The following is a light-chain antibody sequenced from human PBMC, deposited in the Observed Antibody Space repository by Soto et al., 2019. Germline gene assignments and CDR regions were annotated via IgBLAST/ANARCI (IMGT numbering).Light chain of an antibody. Sequence: DIQMTQSPSTLSASVGDRVTITCRASQSISNRLAWYQQKLGKAPKVLIYDASSLESGVPSRFSGSGSGTEFTLTISSLQPDDFATYYCQHYNSYSEAFGQGTKVDIK. J-gene: IGKJ1*01. V-gene: IGKV1-5*01. CDR3: QHYNSYSEA. CDR1: QSISNR. CDR2: DAS.